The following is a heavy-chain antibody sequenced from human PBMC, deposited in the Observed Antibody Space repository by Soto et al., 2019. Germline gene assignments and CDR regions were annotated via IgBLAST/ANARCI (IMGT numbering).Heavy chain of an antibody. Sequence: ASVKVSCKASGYTFTSYGIHWVRQAPGQRLEWTGWINAGNGNTKYSEKFQGRVTITRDTSANTAYMELSRLRSEDTAVYYCARELQGLYYFDYWGQGALVTASS. D-gene: IGHD4-4*01. CDR1: GYTFTSYG. CDR2: INAGNGNT. J-gene: IGHJ4*02. V-gene: IGHV1-3*01. CDR3: ARELQGLYYFDY.